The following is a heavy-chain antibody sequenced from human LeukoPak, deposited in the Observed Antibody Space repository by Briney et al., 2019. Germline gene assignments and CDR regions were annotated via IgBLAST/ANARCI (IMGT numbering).Heavy chain of an antibody. D-gene: IGHD1-14*01. CDR1: GFIFTDTW. CDR2: IRHDGSQT. V-gene: IGHV3-7*01. Sequence: PGGSLRLSCAASGFIFTDTWMRWVRQAPGKGLEWGANIRHDGSQTYYLDSVKGRFTISRDNAKNEVYLEMNNLRGADTAVYYCATGANLFQFWGQGTLVTVSS. J-gene: IGHJ4*02. CDR3: ATGANLFQF.